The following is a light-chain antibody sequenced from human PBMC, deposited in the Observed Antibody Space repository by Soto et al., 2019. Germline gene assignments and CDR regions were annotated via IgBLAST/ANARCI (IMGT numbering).Light chain of an antibody. V-gene: IGLV2-14*01. CDR3: CSYTNSNTLE. J-gene: IGLJ2*01. Sequence: QSALTQPASVSGSPGQSITISCTGTSSDIGSYNYVSWYQQHPGKAPKLMIYEVSHRPSGVSNRFSGSKSGNTASLTISGLQAEYEADYYCCSYTNSNTLEFGGGTKLTVL. CDR1: SSDIGSYNY. CDR2: EVS.